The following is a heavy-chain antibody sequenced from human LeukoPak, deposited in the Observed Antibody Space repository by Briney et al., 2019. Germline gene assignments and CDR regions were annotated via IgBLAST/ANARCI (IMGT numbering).Heavy chain of an antibody. CDR3: VREGGYCSGGSCYSGFFFDY. V-gene: IGHV4-4*07. CDR1: GGSISSYY. J-gene: IGHJ4*02. D-gene: IGHD2-15*01. Sequence: SETLSLTCTVSGGSISSYYWSWIRQPAGKGLEWIGRIYTSGSTNYNPSLKSRVTMSVDTSKTQFSLKLSSVTAADTAVYYCVREGGYCSGGSCYSGFFFDYWGQGTLVTVSS. CDR2: IYTSGST.